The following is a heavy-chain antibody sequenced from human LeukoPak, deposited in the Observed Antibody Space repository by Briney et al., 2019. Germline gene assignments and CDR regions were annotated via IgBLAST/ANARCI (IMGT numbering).Heavy chain of an antibody. CDR1: GGTFSSYA. D-gene: IGHD2-2*01. Sequence: ASVKVSCKASGGTFSSYAISWVRQAPGQELEWMGRIIPIFGTANYAQKLQGRVTMTTDTSTSTAYMELRSLRSDDTAVYYCASRTRNCSSTSCQIFDYWGQGTLVTVSS. CDR2: IIPIFGTA. V-gene: IGHV1-69*05. CDR3: ASRTRNCSSTSCQIFDY. J-gene: IGHJ4*02.